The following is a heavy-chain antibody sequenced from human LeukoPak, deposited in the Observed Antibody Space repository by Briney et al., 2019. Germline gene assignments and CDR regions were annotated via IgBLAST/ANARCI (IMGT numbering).Heavy chain of an antibody. Sequence: ASVKVSCKASGGTFSSYAISWVRQAPGQGLEWMGRIIPIFGTANYAQKFQGRVTITTDESTSTAYMELSSLRSEDTAVYYCARDTRGRYFDYWGQGTLVTVSS. CDR3: ARDTRGRYFDY. J-gene: IGHJ4*02. CDR1: GGTFSSYA. D-gene: IGHD3-16*01. CDR2: IIPIFGTA. V-gene: IGHV1-69*05.